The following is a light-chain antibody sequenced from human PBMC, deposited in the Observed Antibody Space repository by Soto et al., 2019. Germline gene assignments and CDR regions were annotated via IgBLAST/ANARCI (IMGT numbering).Light chain of an antibody. Sequence: QSALTQPASVSGSPGQSITIPCTGTSGDIGTYNYVSWYQQNPGGPPRLIIYEVMNRPSGVSYRFSGSKSGNTASLTISGLQAEDAANYYCASYTSGNTAVSFGGGTKLTVL. V-gene: IGLV2-14*01. CDR2: EVM. J-gene: IGLJ2*01. CDR3: ASYTSGNTAVS. CDR1: SGDIGTYNY.